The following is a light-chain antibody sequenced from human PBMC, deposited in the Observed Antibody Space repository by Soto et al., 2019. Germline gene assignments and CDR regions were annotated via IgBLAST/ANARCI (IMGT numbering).Light chain of an antibody. J-gene: IGKJ1*01. V-gene: IGKV1-39*01. CDR1: QSISSY. CDR3: QQSYSTPIT. CDR2: AAS. Sequence: IQMTQSPSSLSASVGDRVTITCRASQSISSYLNWYQQKPGKAPKLLIYAASSLQSGVPSRFSGSGSGTDFTLTISSLQPEDFATYYCQQSYSTPITFGQGTNVDIK.